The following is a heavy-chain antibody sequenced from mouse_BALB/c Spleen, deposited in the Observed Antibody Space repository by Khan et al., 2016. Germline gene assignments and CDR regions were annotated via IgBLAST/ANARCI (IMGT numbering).Heavy chain of an antibody. J-gene: IGHJ4*01. V-gene: IGHV4-2*02. CDR1: GFEFSRYW. Sequence: EVKLLESGGGLVQPGGSLNLSCAASGFEFSRYWMSWARQAPGKGQEWIGEINPGSSTINYTPSLKDKFIISRDNAKNTLYLQMSKVRSEDTALYYCARRNYYAMDYWGQGTSVTVSS. CDR3: ARRNYYAMDY. D-gene: IGHD2-1*01. CDR2: INPGSSTI.